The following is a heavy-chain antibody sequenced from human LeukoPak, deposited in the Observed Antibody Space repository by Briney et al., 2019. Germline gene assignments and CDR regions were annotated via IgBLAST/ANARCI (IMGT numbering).Heavy chain of an antibody. CDR1: GGSFSGYY. D-gene: IGHD5-12*01. J-gene: IGHJ6*03. CDR2: INHSGST. V-gene: IGHV4-34*01. Sequence: SETLSLTCAVYGGSFSGYYWSWIRQPPGKGLEWIGEINHSGSTSYNPSLKSRVTISVDTSKNQFSLKLSSVTAADTAVYYCARGQSGYDYRHYYYYYMDVWGKGTTVTVSS. CDR3: ARGQSGYDYRHYYYYYMDV.